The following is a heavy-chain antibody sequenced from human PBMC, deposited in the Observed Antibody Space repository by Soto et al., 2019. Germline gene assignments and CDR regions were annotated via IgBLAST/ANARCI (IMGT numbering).Heavy chain of an antibody. CDR3: AHRPGVPGTYYYYYGMDV. CDR1: GFSLSTSGVG. D-gene: IGHD6-13*01. CDR2: IYWNDDK. J-gene: IGHJ6*02. V-gene: IGHV2-5*01. Sequence: SGPTLVNPTHTLTLTCTFSGFSLSTSGVGVGWIRQPPGKALEWLALIYWNDDKRYSPSLKSRLTITKDTSKNQVVLTMTNMDPVDTATYYCAHRPGVPGTYYYYYGMDVWGQGTTVTVSS.